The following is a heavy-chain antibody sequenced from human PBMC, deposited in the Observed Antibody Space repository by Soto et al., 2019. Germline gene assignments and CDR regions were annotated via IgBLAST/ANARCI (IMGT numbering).Heavy chain of an antibody. V-gene: IGHV4-59*08. J-gene: IGHJ4*01. D-gene: IGHD3-22*01. Sequence: SETLSLTCTVSGSPISDNYWSWFRQAPGQGLEWVGYIYYTGTTTYHPSLKSRVTISLDTSKSQFSLILRSVTAADTVVYYCASLGAYYQAFYYWGHGTLVTVSS. CDR3: ASLGAYYQAFYY. CDR1: GSPISDNY. CDR2: IYYTGTT.